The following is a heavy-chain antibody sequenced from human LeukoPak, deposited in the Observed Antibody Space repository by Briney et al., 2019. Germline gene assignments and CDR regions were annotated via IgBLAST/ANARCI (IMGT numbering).Heavy chain of an antibody. CDR3: ARRRLSGIYGHDAFDI. CDR1: GYTFTSYA. J-gene: IGHJ3*02. V-gene: IGHV1-2*02. D-gene: IGHD1-26*01. Sequence: ASVKVSCKASGYTFTSYAISWVRQAPGQGLEWMGWINPTSGSTNYAQKFRGRVAMTRDTSISTAYMELSRLTSDDTAVYYCARRRLSGIYGHDAFDIWGQGTVVTVSS. CDR2: INPTSGST.